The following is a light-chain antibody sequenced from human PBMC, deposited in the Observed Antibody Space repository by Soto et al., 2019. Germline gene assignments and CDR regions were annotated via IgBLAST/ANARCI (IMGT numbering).Light chain of an antibody. V-gene: IGLV2-14*01. J-gene: IGLJ2*01. CDR3: TSYTSITIVV. Sequence: QSVLTQPASVSGSPGQSITISCTGTNSDIGGYDYVSWYQHHPGKAPKLLIYGVTNRPSGVSDRFSGSKSGNTASLTISGLQAGDEADYYCTSYTSITIVVFGGGTKLTVL. CDR2: GVT. CDR1: NSDIGGYDY.